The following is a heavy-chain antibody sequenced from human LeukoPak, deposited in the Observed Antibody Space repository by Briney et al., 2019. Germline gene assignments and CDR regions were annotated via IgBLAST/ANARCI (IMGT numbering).Heavy chain of an antibody. J-gene: IGHJ4*02. CDR1: GGSISSYY. Sequence: SETLSLTCTVSGGSISSYYWSWIRQPPGKGLEWIGYIYYSGNTNYNPSLKSRVTISVDTSKNQFFLKLSSVTAADTALYYCARRPRGGPFDYWGQGTLVTVSS. D-gene: IGHD3-16*01. CDR2: IYYSGNT. V-gene: IGHV4-59*01. CDR3: ARRPRGGPFDY.